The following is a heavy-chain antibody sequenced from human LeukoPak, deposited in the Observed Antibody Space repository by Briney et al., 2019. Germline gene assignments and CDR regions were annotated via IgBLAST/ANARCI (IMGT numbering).Heavy chain of an antibody. CDR1: GYTFTSHG. CDR2: ITTYNGKT. D-gene: IGHD1-26*01. J-gene: IGHJ6*03. CDR3: ARLGSPIYYYYIDV. Sequence: GASVKVSCKASGYTFTSHGISWVRQAPGQGLEWMGWITTYNGKTNYAQKLQGRVTMTTDTSTSAAYMELRSLRSDDTAVYYCARLGSPIYYYYIDVWGKGTTVTVSS. V-gene: IGHV1-18*01.